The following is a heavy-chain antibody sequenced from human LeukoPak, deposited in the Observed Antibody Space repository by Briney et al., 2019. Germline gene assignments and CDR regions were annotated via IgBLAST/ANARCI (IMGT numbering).Heavy chain of an antibody. CDR3: ARGQKSEGLSPLPFSY. CDR2: INPNSGGT. J-gene: IGHJ4*02. Sequence: ASVKVSCKASGYTFTGYYMHWVRQAPGQGLEWMGWINPNSGGTNYAQKFQGRVTMTRDTSISTAYMELSRLRSDDTAVYYCARGQKSEGLSPLPFSYWGQGTLVTVSS. V-gene: IGHV1-2*02. D-gene: IGHD2/OR15-2a*01. CDR1: GYTFTGYY.